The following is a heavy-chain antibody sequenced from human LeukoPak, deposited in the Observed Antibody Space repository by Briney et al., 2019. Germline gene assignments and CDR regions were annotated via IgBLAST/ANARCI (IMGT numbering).Heavy chain of an antibody. J-gene: IGHJ4*02. CDR1: GGSISSGSYY. V-gene: IGHV4-61*02. Sequence: PSQTLSLTCTVSGGSISSGSYYWSWIRQPAGKGLEWIGRIYTSGSTNYNPSLKSRVTISVDTSKSQFSLKLSSVTAADTAVYYCARGSQDLTYWGQGTLVTVSS. D-gene: IGHD2-15*01. CDR2: IYTSGST. CDR3: ARGSQDLTY.